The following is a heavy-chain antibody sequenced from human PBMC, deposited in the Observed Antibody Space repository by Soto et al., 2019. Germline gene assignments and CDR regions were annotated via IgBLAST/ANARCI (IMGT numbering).Heavy chain of an antibody. CDR1: GGSISSSSYY. CDR3: ARVPYCGGDCYSVDY. Sequence: PSETLSLTCTVSGGSISSSSYYWGWIRQPPGKGLEWIGSIYYSGSTYYNPSLKSRVTISVDTSKNQFSLKLSSVTAADTAVYYCARVPYCGGDCYSVDYWGQGTLVTVSS. V-gene: IGHV4-39*01. CDR2: IYYSGST. J-gene: IGHJ4*02. D-gene: IGHD2-21*02.